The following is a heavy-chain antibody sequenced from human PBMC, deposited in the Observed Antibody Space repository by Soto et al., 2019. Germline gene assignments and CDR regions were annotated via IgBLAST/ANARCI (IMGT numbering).Heavy chain of an antibody. CDR2: IKQDGSEK. CDR3: ARGRYRLLWGDY. Sequence: EVQLVESGGGLVQPGGSLRLSCVAAGFPFSTYWMTWVRQAPGKGLEWVATIKQDGSEKYYVDSVKGRFSISRDNAKNSLYLQMNSLRAEDTAVFYCARGRYRLLWGDYWGQGTLVTVSS. CDR1: GFPFSTYW. D-gene: IGHD2-2*01. J-gene: IGHJ4*02. V-gene: IGHV3-7*05.